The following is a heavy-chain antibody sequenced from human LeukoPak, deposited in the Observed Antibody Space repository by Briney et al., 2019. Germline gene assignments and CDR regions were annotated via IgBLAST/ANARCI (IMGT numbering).Heavy chain of an antibody. CDR3: TRAGRIWQWLVGRWLDP. V-gene: IGHV3-49*03. CDR2: IRSKAYGVTT. J-gene: IGHJ5*02. D-gene: IGHD6-19*01. CDR1: GFTFGDYA. Sequence: GGSLRLYCAASGFTFGDYAMSWFRQAPGKGLEWVGFIRSKAYGVTTEYAGAVKGRFTSSRDDSKSIAYLKMNSLKTEDTAVYYCTRAGRIWQWLVGRWLDPWGQGTLVTVSS.